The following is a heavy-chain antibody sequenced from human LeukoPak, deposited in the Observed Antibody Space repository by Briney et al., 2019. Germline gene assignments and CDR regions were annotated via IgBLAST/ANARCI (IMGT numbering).Heavy chain of an antibody. CDR1: GFTFDDYA. D-gene: IGHD2-15*01. CDR3: AKVPVVGYCSGGSCYSDYYGMDV. Sequence: PGGSLRLSCAASGFTFDDYAMHWVRQAPGKGLEWVSGISWNSGSIGYADSVKGRFTISRDNAKNSLYLQMNSLRAEDTALYYCAKVPVVGYCSGGSCYSDYYGMDVWGQGTTVTVSS. V-gene: IGHV3-9*01. CDR2: ISWNSGSI. J-gene: IGHJ6*02.